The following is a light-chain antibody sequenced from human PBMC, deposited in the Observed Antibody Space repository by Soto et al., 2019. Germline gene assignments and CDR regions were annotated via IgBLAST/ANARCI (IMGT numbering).Light chain of an antibody. CDR3: QSSDSSLSGSV. CDR2: GNS. Sequence: QSVLTQPPSVSGAPGQRVTISCTGSSSNIGAGYVVHWYQQLPGTAHKLLSYGNSYSPSGVPDRFSGSKSGTSASLAITGLQAEDDASDDCQSSDSSLSGSVFGGGTNVTFL. V-gene: IGLV1-40*01. J-gene: IGLJ3*02. CDR1: SSNIGAGYV.